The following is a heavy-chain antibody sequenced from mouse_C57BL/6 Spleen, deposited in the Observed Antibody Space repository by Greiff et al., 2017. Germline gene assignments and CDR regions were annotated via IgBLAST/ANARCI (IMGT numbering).Heavy chain of an antibody. D-gene: IGHD1-1*01. CDR3: AREGYYYGSSYWYFDV. CDR1: GYSITSGYY. Sequence: DVQLQESGPGLVKPSQSLSLTCSVTGYSITSGYYWNWIRQFPGTKLEWMGYISYDGSNNYNPSLKNRISITRDTSKNQFFLKLNSVTTEDTATYYCAREGYYYGSSYWYFDVWGTGTTVTVSS. CDR2: ISYDGSN. V-gene: IGHV3-6*01. J-gene: IGHJ1*03.